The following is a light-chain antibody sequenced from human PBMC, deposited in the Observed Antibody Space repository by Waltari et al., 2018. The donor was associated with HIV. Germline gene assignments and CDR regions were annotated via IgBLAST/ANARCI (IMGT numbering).Light chain of an antibody. V-gene: IGKV1-39*01. Sequence: DIQMTQSPSSLSASVGDRVTITCRASRFISNHLNWYRQRPGEAPKVLISASSNLQGGVPSTFSGSGSGTDFTLTITSLQPEDSATYCCQQSYSLPLTFGPGTKVEIK. CDR1: RFISNH. CDR3: QQSYSLPLT. J-gene: IGKJ3*01. CDR2: ASS.